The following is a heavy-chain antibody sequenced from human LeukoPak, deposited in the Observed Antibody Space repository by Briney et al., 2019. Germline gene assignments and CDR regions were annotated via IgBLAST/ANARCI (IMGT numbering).Heavy chain of an antibody. CDR3: ARGSTSPDY. J-gene: IGHJ4*02. Sequence: GGSLRLSCAASGFTFSVYAMSWVRQAPGKWLKWVSSLSGTNNNTFYAVSVKGRFTISRDNSKNTLYLQMNSLRAEDTAVYYCARGSTSPDYWGQGTLVTVSS. CDR1: GFTFSVYA. D-gene: IGHD5/OR15-5a*01. CDR2: LSGTNNNT. V-gene: IGHV3-23*01.